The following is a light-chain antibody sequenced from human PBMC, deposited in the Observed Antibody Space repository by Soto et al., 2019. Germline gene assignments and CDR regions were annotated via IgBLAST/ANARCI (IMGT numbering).Light chain of an antibody. CDR2: DVS. V-gene: IGLV2-14*01. CDR3: SSYTSSSPRV. Sequence: QSALTQPASVSGSPGQSITISCTGTSSDVGGYNYVSWYQQHPGKAPKLMLYDVSNRPSGVSNRFSGSKSGNTASLTISGLQAEDEADYYCSSYTSSSPRVFGGGTKLTV. CDR1: SSDVGGYNY. J-gene: IGLJ3*02.